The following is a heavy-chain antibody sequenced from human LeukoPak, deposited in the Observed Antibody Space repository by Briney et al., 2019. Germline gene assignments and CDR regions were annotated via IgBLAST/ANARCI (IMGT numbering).Heavy chain of an antibody. Sequence: PSETLSLTCTVSGGSISSYYWSWIRQPAGKGLDWIGRIYTSGSTNYNPSLKSRVTMSVDRSKNQFSLKMSAVTAADTAVYYCARGYNWNYVDYWGQGTLVTVSS. CDR2: IYTSGST. J-gene: IGHJ4*02. D-gene: IGHD1-20*01. V-gene: IGHV4-4*07. CDR1: GGSISSYY. CDR3: ARGYNWNYVDY.